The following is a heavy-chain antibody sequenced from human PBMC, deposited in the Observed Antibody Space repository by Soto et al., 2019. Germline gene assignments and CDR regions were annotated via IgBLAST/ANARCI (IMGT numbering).Heavy chain of an antibody. Sequence: SVKVSCKASGGTFSSYAISWVRQAPGQGLEWMGGIIPIFGTANYAQKFQGRVTITADESTSTAYMELSSLRSEDTAVYYCARYYYDSSGYRGAFDYWGQGTLVTVSS. CDR2: IIPIFGTA. CDR3: ARYYYDSSGYRGAFDY. V-gene: IGHV1-69*13. CDR1: GGTFSSYA. J-gene: IGHJ4*02. D-gene: IGHD3-22*01.